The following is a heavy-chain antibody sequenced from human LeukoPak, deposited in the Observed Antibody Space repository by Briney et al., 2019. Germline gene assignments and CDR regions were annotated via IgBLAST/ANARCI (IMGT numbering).Heavy chain of an antibody. CDR3: FTGSAYYYDS. CDR1: GFTFSRYA. V-gene: IGHV3-30*01. D-gene: IGHD3-22*01. J-gene: IGHJ5*01. Sequence: GSLRLSCAVSGFTFSRYAMHWVRQAPGKGLEWVAVTSPDGNEKYYADSVKGRFTISRDNSKNTVFLQMNSLSTEDTAVYSCFTGSAYYYDSWGQGTLVTVSS. CDR2: TSPDGNEK.